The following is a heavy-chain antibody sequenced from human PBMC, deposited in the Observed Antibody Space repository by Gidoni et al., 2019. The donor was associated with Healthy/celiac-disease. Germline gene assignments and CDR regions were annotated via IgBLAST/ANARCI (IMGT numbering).Heavy chain of an antibody. CDR3: ARDSGGSYYDY. Sequence: EVQLVESGRGVVQPGGSLRLSCAASGFTVSTYDMHWVRQATGKGLEWVAASGPTGDTYYPDSVKGRFTISRENAKTSLYLQMNSLRTGDTAVYYCARDSGGSYYDYWGQGTLVTVSS. J-gene: IGHJ4*02. D-gene: IGHD1-26*01. CDR2: SGPTGDT. V-gene: IGHV3-13*01. CDR1: GFTVSTYD.